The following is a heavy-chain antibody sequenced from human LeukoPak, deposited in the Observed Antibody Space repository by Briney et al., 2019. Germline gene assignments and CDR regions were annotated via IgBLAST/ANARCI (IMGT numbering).Heavy chain of an antibody. Sequence: GGSLRLSCAASGFTVSSNYMNWVRQAPGKGLEWVSYISSSSSTIYYADSVKGRFTISRDNAKNSLYLQMNSLRAEDTAVYYCARDCDGDYDYYYYYMDVWGKGTTVTVSS. CDR1: GFTVSSNY. D-gene: IGHD4-17*01. CDR2: ISSSSSTI. J-gene: IGHJ6*03. CDR3: ARDCDGDYDYYYYYMDV. V-gene: IGHV3-48*01.